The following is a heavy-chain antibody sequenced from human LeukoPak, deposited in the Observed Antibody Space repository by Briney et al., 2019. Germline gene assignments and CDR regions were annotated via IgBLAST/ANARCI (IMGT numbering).Heavy chain of an antibody. J-gene: IGHJ4*02. Sequence: GASVKASCKASGGTFSSYAISWVRQAPGQGLEWMGGIIPIFGTANYAQKFQGRVTITADESTSTVYMELSSLRSEDTAVYYCARDGAPILSYEVNYWGQGTLVTVSS. CDR1: GGTFSSYA. D-gene: IGHD5-18*01. CDR2: IIPIFGTA. V-gene: IGHV1-69*13. CDR3: ARDGAPILSYEVNY.